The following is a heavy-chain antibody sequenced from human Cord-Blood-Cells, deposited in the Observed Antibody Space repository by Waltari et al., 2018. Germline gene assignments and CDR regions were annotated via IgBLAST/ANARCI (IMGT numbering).Heavy chain of an antibody. V-gene: IGHV3-13*01. J-gene: IGHJ3*02. CDR1: GFTFSSYD. D-gene: IGHD2-15*01. CDR3: ARRGLLSGAFDI. Sequence: EVQLVESGGGLVQPGGSLRLSCAASGFTFSSYDMPWVRQATGKGLEWVSAIGTAGDTYYPGSVKGRFTISRENAKNSLYLQMNSLRAGDTAVYYCARRGLLSGAFDIWGQGTMVTVSS. CDR2: IGTAGDT.